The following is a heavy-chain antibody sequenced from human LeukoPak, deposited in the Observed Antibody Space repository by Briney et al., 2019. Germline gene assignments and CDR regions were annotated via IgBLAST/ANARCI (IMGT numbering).Heavy chain of an antibody. Sequence: GGSLRLSCAASGLTFSGSAMHWVRQASGKGLEWVGRIISKANSYANANAASVKGRITISSDASNHTAYMQMNSLKPEDTAVCYCAKGGYGSGKWGQGTLVTVSS. V-gene: IGHV3-73*01. J-gene: IGHJ4*02. CDR2: IISKANSYAN. D-gene: IGHD3-10*01. CDR3: AKGGYGSGK. CDR1: GLTFSGSA.